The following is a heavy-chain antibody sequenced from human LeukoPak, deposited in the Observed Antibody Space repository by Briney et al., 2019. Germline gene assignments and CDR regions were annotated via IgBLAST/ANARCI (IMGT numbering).Heavy chain of an antibody. CDR1: DGSFSAHY. V-gene: IGHV4-34*01. D-gene: IGHD6-13*01. CDR3: AREYSSSWYPFYYFDY. CDR2: INHSGST. J-gene: IGHJ4*02. Sequence: SETLSLTCTVNDGSFSAHYWNWIRQPPGKGLEWIGEINHSGSTNYNPSLKSRVTISVDTSKNQFSLKLSSVTAADTAVYYCAREYSSSWYPFYYFDYWGQGTLVTVSS.